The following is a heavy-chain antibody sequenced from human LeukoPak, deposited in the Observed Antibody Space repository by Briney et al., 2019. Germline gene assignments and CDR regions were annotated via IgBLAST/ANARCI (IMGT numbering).Heavy chain of an antibody. V-gene: IGHV3-30*04. CDR2: ISYDGSNK. Sequence: GGSLRLSCAASGFTFSSYAMHWVRQAPGKGLEWVAVISYDGSNKYYADSVKGRFTISRDNSKNTLYLQMNSLRAEDTAVYYCARDLYPYYDILTGYSLPDYWGQGTLVTVSS. CDR3: ARDLYPYYDILTGYSLPDY. J-gene: IGHJ4*02. D-gene: IGHD3-9*01. CDR1: GFTFSSYA.